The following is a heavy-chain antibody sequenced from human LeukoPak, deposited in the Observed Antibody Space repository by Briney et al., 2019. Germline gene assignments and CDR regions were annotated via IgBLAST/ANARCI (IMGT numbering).Heavy chain of an antibody. Sequence: ASVKVSCKASGYTFTSYYMHWVRQAPGQGLEWMGWISAYNGNTNYAQKLQGRVTMTTDTSTSTAYMELGSLRSDDTAVYYCARAEGYCSSTSCFIGPFDYWGQGTLVTVSS. J-gene: IGHJ4*02. D-gene: IGHD2-2*01. V-gene: IGHV1-18*04. CDR2: ISAYNGNT. CDR1: GYTFTSYY. CDR3: ARAEGYCSSTSCFIGPFDY.